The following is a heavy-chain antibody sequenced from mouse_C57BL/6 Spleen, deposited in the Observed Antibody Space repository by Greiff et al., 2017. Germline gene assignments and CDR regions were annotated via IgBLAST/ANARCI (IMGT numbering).Heavy chain of an antibody. J-gene: IGHJ4*01. CDR2: ISSGGSYT. CDR1: GFTFSSYG. V-gene: IGHV5-6*02. D-gene: IGHD1-1*01. CDR3: ARRGTYYGSSLYAMDY. Sequence: EVKLVESGGDLVKPGGSLKLSCAASGFTFSSYGMSWVRQTPDKRLEWVATISSGGSYTYYPDSVKGRVTISRDNAKNTLYLQMSSLKSEDTAMYYCARRGTYYGSSLYAMDYWGQGTSVTVSS.